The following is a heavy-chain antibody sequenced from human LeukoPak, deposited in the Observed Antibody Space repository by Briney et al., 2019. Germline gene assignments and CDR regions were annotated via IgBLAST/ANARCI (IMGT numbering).Heavy chain of an antibody. J-gene: IGHJ6*02. Sequence: SETLSLTCTVSGGSISSYYWSWIRQPPGKGLEWIGYICYSGSTNYNPSLKSRVTISVDTSKNQFSLKLSSVTAADTAVYYCAREREIAAGLMDVWGQGTAVTVSS. V-gene: IGHV4-59*01. CDR1: GGSISSYY. D-gene: IGHD6-13*01. CDR3: AREREIAAGLMDV. CDR2: ICYSGST.